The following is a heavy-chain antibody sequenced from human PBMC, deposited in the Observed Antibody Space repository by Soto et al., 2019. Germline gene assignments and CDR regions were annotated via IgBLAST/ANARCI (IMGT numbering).Heavy chain of an antibody. Sequence: QVQLQQWGAGLLKPSETLSLTCAVYGGSFSDYSWNWIRQPPGKGLEWIGEVNYLGNTNYSPSLLGRVTISIDTSKNQLSLELTSVTAADTAVYYCARSRNLDVWGQGTTVTVSS. CDR1: GGSFSDYS. CDR2: VNYLGNT. J-gene: IGHJ6*02. CDR3: ARSRNLDV. V-gene: IGHV4-34*02. D-gene: IGHD1-1*01.